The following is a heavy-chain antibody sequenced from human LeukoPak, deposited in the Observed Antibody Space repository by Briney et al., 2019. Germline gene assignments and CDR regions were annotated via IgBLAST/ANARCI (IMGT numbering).Heavy chain of an antibody. V-gene: IGHV1-69*06. J-gene: IGHJ4*02. D-gene: IGHD5-18*01. CDR3: ARDGGNRGYSYGRLYYFDY. Sequence: SVKVSCKASGGTFSSYAISWVRQAPGQGLEWMGGIIPIFGTANYAQKFQGRVTITADKSTSTAYMELSSLRSEDTAVYYCARDGGNRGYSYGRLYYFDYWGQGTLVTVSS. CDR1: GGTFSSYA. CDR2: IIPIFGTA.